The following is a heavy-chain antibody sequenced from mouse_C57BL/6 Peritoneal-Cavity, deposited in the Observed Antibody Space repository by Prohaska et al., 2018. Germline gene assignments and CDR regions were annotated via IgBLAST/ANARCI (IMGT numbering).Heavy chain of an antibody. CDR1: GYTFTSYW. J-gene: IGHJ2*01. V-gene: IGHV1-61*01. D-gene: IGHD1-1*01. CDR3: ARDYDFDY. Sequence: RPGSSVKLSCKASGYTFTSYWMDWVKQRPGQGLEWIGNIYPSDSETHYNQKFKDKATLTVDKSSSTAYMQLSSLTSEDSAVYYCARDYDFDYWGQGTILTVSS. CDR2: IYPSDSET.